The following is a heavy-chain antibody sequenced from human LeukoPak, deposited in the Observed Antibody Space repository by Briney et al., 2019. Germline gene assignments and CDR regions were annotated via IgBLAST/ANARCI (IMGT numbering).Heavy chain of an antibody. CDR1: GYTFTSYY. D-gene: IGHD1-1*01. J-gene: IGHJ4*02. CDR3: ARREGWNDFDY. Sequence: VSVKVSCKASGYTFTSYYMHWVRQAPGQGLEWMGIINPSGGSTSYAQKFRGRVTMTRDTSTSTVYMELSSLRSEDTAVYYCARREGWNDFDYWGQGTLVTVSS. CDR2: INPSGGST. V-gene: IGHV1-46*01.